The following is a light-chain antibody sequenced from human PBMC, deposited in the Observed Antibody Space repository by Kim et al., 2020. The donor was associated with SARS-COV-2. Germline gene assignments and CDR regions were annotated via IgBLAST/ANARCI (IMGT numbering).Light chain of an antibody. Sequence: QPVLTQPPSASASLGASVTLTCTLSSGYSNYKVDWYQQRPGKGPRFVMRVGTGGIVGSKGDGIPDRFSVLGSGLNRYLTIKNIQEEDESDYHCGAVHGSGSKMFGGGTKLTVL. CDR1: SGYSNYK. CDR3: GAVHGSGSKM. CDR2: VGTGGIVG. V-gene: IGLV9-49*01. J-gene: IGLJ3*02.